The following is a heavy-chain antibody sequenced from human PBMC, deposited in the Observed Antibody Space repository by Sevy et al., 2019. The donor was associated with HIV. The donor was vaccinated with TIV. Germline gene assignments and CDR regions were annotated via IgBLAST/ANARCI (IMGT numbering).Heavy chain of an antibody. CDR2: ISGSGGST. D-gene: IGHD3-16*02. Sequence: GESLKISCAVSGFTFSSYAMSWVRQAPGKGLEWVSAISGSGGSTYYADSVKGRFTISRDNSKNTLYLQMNSLRAEDTAVYYCAKITFGGVIADWGQGTLVTVSS. J-gene: IGHJ4*02. CDR1: GFTFSSYA. V-gene: IGHV3-23*01. CDR3: AKITFGGVIAD.